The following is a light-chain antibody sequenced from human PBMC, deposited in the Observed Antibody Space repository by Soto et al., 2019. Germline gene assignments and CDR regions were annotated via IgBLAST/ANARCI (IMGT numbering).Light chain of an antibody. V-gene: IGLV2-8*01. Sequence: QSALTQPPSASGSPGQSVTISCSGTNSDVGGYNYVAWYRQYAGTAPKVLIYEVTKRPSGVPDRFSGSKSGNMASLTVSGLQGEDEADYYCSSYAGANTYVFGTGTKLTVL. CDR3: SSYAGANTYV. J-gene: IGLJ1*01. CDR1: NSDVGGYNY. CDR2: EVT.